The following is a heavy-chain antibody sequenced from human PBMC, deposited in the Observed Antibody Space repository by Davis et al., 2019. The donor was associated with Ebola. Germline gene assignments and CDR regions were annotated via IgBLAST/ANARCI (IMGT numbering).Heavy chain of an antibody. CDR1: GFTFRSYF. J-gene: IGHJ5*02. CDR2: ISYDGSNK. D-gene: IGHD6-6*01. V-gene: IGHV3-30*04. CDR3: AKGGGTSSSDFRRT. Sequence: GGSLRLSCAASGFTFRSYFMHWVRQAPGKGLEWVAVISYDGSNKYYADSVKGRFTISRDNSKNTLYLQMNSLRAEDTAVYYCAKGGGTSSSDFRRTWGQGTLVTVSS.